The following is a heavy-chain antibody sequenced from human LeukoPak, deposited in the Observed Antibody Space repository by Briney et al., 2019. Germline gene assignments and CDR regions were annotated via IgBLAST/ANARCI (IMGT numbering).Heavy chain of an antibody. CDR2: IYYSGST. CDR1: GGSISSYY. CDR3: ARGEKYYYDSSGPDAFDI. V-gene: IGHV4-59*01. D-gene: IGHD3-22*01. J-gene: IGHJ3*02. Sequence: SETLSLTCTVSGGSISSYYWSWIRQPPGKGLEWIGYIYYSGSTNYNPSLKSRVTISVDTSKNQFSLKLSSVTAADTAVYYCARGEKYYYDSSGPDAFDIWGQGTMVTVSS.